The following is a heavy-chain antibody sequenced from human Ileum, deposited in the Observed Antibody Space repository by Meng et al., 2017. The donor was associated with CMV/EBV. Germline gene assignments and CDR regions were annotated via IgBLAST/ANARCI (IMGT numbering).Heavy chain of an antibody. CDR1: GFSIANFG. V-gene: IGHV3-23*01. Sequence: GGSLKLSCAASGFSIANFGVRWVRQAPGEGLEWVATIAPSGSGTYYADSVKGRFTISRDNSKHTLYLQMSSQGAEDTAMYLCVRFMAGWYYFEYWGQGTLVTVSS. CDR2: IAPSGSGT. D-gene: IGHD6-19*01. J-gene: IGHJ4*02. CDR3: VRFMAGWYYFEY.